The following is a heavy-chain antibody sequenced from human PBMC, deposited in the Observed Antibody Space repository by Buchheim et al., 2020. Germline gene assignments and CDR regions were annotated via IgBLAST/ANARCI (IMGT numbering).Heavy chain of an antibody. CDR2: LSGSGGTT. J-gene: IGHJ4*02. CDR3: AKQGYGSGALIDY. CDR1: GFTFSTYS. V-gene: IGHV3-23*01. Sequence: VQLLESGGGLVQPGGSLRLSCAASGFTFSTYSMSWVRQAPEKGLEWVSTLSGSGGTTFFADSVKGRLTISRDNSKNTLYLHMNSLRAEDTAVYYCAKQGYGSGALIDYWGQGTL. D-gene: IGHD3-10*01.